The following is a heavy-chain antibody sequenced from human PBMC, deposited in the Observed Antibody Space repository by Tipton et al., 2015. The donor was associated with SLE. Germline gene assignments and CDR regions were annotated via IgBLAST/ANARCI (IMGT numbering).Heavy chain of an antibody. CDR3: GKTVGATTAFDI. V-gene: IGHV1-18*01. D-gene: IGHD1-26*01. CDR1: GFTFSSYG. J-gene: IGHJ3*02. Sequence: SCAASGFTFSSYGINWVRQAPGQGLEWMGWISAYNGNTNYAQKLQGRVTMTTDTSTSTAYMELRSLRSDDTAVYYCGKTVGATTAFDIWGQGSMVTVSS. CDR2: ISAYNGNT.